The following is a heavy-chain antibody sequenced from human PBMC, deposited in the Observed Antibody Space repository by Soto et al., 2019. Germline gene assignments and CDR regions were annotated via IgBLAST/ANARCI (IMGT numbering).Heavy chain of an antibody. CDR3: ARDTGDGTFDF. V-gene: IGHV4-59*01. J-gene: IGHJ4*02. CDR2: IYYSGST. D-gene: IGHD7-27*01. CDR1: GGSISSYY. Sequence: SETLSLTCTVSGGSISSYYWSWIRQPPGKGLEWIGYIYYSGSTNYNPSLKSRVTISVDTSKNQFSLKLSSVTAADTAVYYCARDTGDGTFDFWGQGTLVTVSS.